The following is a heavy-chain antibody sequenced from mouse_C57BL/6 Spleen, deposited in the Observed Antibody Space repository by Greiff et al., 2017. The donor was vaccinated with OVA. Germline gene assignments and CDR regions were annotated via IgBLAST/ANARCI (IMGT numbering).Heavy chain of an antibody. CDR1: GYTFTSYW. V-gene: IGHV1-52*01. J-gene: IGHJ2*01. CDR2: IDPSDSET. Sequence: VQLQQPGAELVRPGSSVKLSCKASGYTFTSYWMHWVKQRPIQGLEWIGNIDPSDSETHYNQKFKDKATLTVDKSSSTAYMQLSSLTSEDSAVYYCARGIYYGNFLDYWGQGTTLTVSS. D-gene: IGHD2-1*01. CDR3: ARGIYYGNFLDY.